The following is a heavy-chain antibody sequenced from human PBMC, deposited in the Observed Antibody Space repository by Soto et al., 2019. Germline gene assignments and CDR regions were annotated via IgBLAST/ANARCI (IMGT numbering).Heavy chain of an antibody. V-gene: IGHV4-34*01. CDR2: INHSGST. Sequence: AETLSLTCAVYGGSFSGYYWSWIRQPPGKGLEWIGEINHSGSTNYNPSLKSRVTISVDTSKNQFSLKLSSVTAADTAVYYCARNDYGDYDYWGQGTLVTVSS. CDR1: GGSFSGYY. J-gene: IGHJ4*02. D-gene: IGHD4-17*01. CDR3: ARNDYGDYDY.